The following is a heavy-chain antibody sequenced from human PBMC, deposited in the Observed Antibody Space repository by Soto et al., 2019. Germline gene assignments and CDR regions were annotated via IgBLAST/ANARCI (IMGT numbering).Heavy chain of an antibody. CDR2: ISSSSSYI. V-gene: IGHV3-21*01. J-gene: IGHJ6*02. D-gene: IGHD3-16*01. CDR3: ARDKDNVWGSYGYYYYYGMDV. CDR1: GFTFSSYS. Sequence: GGSLRLSCAASGFTFSSYSMNWVRQAPGKGLEWVSSISSSSSYIYYADSVKGRFTISRDNAKNSLYLQMNSLRAEDTAVYYCARDKDNVWGSYGYYYYYGMDVWGQGTTVTVSS.